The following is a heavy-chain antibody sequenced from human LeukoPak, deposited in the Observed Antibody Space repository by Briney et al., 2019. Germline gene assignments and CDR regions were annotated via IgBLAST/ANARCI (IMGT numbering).Heavy chain of an antibody. D-gene: IGHD5-24*01. CDR3: ARDGYNYFDF. Sequence: LGGSLRLSCAASGFTFRNYYMIWIRQATGKGLEWLSYISSNGNTIYYADSVRGRFTVSRDNVKNSLFVEMNSLRAEDTAVYYCARDGYNYFDFWGQGTLVTVSS. J-gene: IGHJ4*02. CDR2: ISSNGNTI. CDR1: GFTFRNYY. V-gene: IGHV3-11*01.